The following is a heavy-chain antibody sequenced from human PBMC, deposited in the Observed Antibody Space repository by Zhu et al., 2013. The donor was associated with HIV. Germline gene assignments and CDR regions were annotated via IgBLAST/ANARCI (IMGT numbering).Heavy chain of an antibody. CDR3: AAAEFXVLRLGIIVQTT. D-gene: IGHD3-16*01. CDR2: IVVGSGTT. V-gene: IGHV1-58*02. Sequence: QLVQSGPEVKKPGTSVKVSCKASGFTFSTFAIQWVRQVRGQRLEWIGWIVVGSGTTNYAQKFQERVTITRDMSTSTAYMELSSLRSEDTAVFYXAAAEFXVLRLGIIVQTTWGQGTLVTVSS. J-gene: IGHJ4*02. CDR1: GFTFSTFA.